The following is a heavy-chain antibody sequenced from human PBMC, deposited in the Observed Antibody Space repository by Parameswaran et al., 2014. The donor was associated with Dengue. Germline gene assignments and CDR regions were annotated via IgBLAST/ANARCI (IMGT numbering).Heavy chain of an antibody. CDR2: IYWNDDK. CDR3: VYSGDMEVYRLWFDY. J-gene: IGHJ4*02. V-gene: IGHV2-5*01. Sequence: WIRQPPGKALEWLALIYWNDDKSYSPISEEQAHHHQGHLQNQVVLTMTNMDPVDTATYYCVYSGDMEVYRLWFDYWGQGTLVTISS. D-gene: IGHD3-16*02.